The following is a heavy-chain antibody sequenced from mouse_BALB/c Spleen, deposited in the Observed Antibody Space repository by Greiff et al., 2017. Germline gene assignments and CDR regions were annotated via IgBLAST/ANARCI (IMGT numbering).Heavy chain of an antibody. V-gene: IGHV5-17*02. D-gene: IGHD2-12*01. CDR3: ARARTTQAMDY. CDR1: GFTFSSFG. Sequence: EVKLVESGGGLVQPGGSRKLSCAASGFTFSSFGMHWVRQAPEKGLEWVAYISSGSSTIYYADTVKGRFTISRDNPKNTLYLQMSSLKSEDTAMYYCARARTTQAMDYWGQGTSVTVSS. CDR2: ISSGSSTI. J-gene: IGHJ4*01.